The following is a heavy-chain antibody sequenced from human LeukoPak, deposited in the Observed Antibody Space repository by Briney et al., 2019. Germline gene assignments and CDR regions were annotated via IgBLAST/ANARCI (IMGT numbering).Heavy chain of an antibody. D-gene: IGHD3-10*01. CDR1: GGSISNYY. V-gene: IGHV4-59*08. J-gene: IGHJ3*02. CDR2: IYYSGTP. CDR3: ARGGGYGSGNHYRGGAFDI. Sequence: PSETLSLTCTVSGGSISNYYWTWILQPPGKTLQWIGYIYYSGTPQYNPSLKSRVTISLDRSKNQFSLNLISVTAADTAVYYCARGGGYGSGNHYRGGAFDIWGQGTMVTVSS.